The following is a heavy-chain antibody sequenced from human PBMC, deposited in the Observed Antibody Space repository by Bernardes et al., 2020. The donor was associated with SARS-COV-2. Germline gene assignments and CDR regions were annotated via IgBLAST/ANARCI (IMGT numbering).Heavy chain of an antibody. CDR1: GDSVSSNHAA. J-gene: IGHJ3*02. Sequence: SQTLSLTCAISGDSVSSNHAAWNWIRQSPSRGLEWLGRTYYRSRWFNDYAVSVKSRITINPDTSKNQFALQLNSVTPEDTAVYYCARDEGNWDDGFDIWGQGTMVTVSS. CDR3: ARDEGNWDDGFDI. V-gene: IGHV6-1*01. D-gene: IGHD7-27*01. CDR2: TYYRSRWFN.